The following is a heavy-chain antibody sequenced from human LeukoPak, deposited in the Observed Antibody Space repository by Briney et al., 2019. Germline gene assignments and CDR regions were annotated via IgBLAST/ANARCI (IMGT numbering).Heavy chain of an antibody. J-gene: IGHJ6*03. CDR1: GFTFSSYE. V-gene: IGHV3-48*03. Sequence: PTGGSLRLSCAASGFTFSSYEMNWVRQAPGKGLEWVSYISSSGSTIYYADSVKGRFTISRDNAKNSLYLQMNSLRAEDTAVYYCAKERGKFSSSWYAYYYYYMDVWGKGTTVTVSS. D-gene: IGHD6-13*01. CDR3: AKERGKFSSSWYAYYYYYMDV. CDR2: ISSSGSTI.